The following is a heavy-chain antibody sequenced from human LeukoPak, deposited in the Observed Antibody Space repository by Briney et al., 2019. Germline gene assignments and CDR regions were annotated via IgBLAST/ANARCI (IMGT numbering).Heavy chain of an antibody. D-gene: IGHD3-10*01. CDR1: RYTFTSYD. CDR2: MNPNSGNT. Sequence: GASVKVSCKASRYTFTSYDINWVRQATGQGLEWMGWMNPNSGNTGYAQKFQGRVTMTRNTSISTAYMELSSLRSEDTAVYYCARSLAGSGSYYNYWGQGTLVTVSS. V-gene: IGHV1-8*01. J-gene: IGHJ4*02. CDR3: ARSLAGSGSYYNY.